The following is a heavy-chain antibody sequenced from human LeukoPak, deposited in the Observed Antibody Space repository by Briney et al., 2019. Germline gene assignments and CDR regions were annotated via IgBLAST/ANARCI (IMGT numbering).Heavy chain of an antibody. Sequence: PSETLSLTCAVSGGSISSSNWWSWVRQPPGKGLEWIGEINHSGSTNYNPSLKSRVTISVDTSKNQFSLKLSSVTAADTAVYYCARGAYSSGWYYYYMDVWGKGTTVTISS. CDR2: INHSGST. CDR1: GGSISSSNW. J-gene: IGHJ6*03. CDR3: ARGAYSSGWYYYYMDV. V-gene: IGHV4-4*02. D-gene: IGHD6-19*01.